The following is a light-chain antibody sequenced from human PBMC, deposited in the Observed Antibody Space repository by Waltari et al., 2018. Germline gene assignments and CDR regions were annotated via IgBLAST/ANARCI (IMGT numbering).Light chain of an antibody. V-gene: IGLV2-14*01. CDR2: EVS. J-gene: IGLJ2*01. CDR1: SSDVGGYNY. CDR3: SSYTSSSTLV. Sequence: QSAFTQPASVSGSPGQTITTSCTGTSSDVGGYNYVSWYQQHPGKAPKLMIYEVSNRPSGVSNRFSGSKSGNTASLTISGLQAEDEADYYCSSYTSSSTLVFGGGTKLTVL.